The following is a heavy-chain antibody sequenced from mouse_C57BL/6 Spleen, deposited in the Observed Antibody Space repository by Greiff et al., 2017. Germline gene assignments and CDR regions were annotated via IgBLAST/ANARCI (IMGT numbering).Heavy chain of an antibody. D-gene: IGHD2-1*01. CDR3: ANYGNHAYWYFDV. Sequence: QVQLQQSGPELVKPGASVKISCKASGYAFSSSWMNWVKQRPGKGLEWIGRIYPGDGDTNYNGKFKGKATLTADKSSSTAYMQLSSLTSEDSAVYFCANYGNHAYWYFDVWGTGTTVTVSS. J-gene: IGHJ1*03. CDR2: IYPGDGDT. V-gene: IGHV1-82*01. CDR1: GYAFSSSW.